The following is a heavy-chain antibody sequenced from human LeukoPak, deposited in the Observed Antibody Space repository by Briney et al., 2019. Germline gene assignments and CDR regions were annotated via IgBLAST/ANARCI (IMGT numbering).Heavy chain of an antibody. CDR2: ISWNSGSI. D-gene: IGHD3-10*01. CDR1: GFTFDDYA. J-gene: IGHJ4*02. V-gene: IGHV3-9*01. CDR3: AKLPSRRGSGSQFDY. Sequence: GGSLRLSCAASGFTFDDYAMHWVRQAPGKGLEWVSGISWNSGSIGYADSVKGRFTISRDNAKNSLYLQMNSLRAEDTALYYCAKLPSRRGSGSQFDYWGQGTLVTVSS.